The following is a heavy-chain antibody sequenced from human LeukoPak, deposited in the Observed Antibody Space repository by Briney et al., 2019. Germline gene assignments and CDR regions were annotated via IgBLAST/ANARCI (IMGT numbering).Heavy chain of an antibody. V-gene: IGHV1-8*01. CDR1: GYSFTSYD. D-gene: IGHD3/OR15-3a*01. Sequence: ASVTVSCKASGYSFTSYDINWVRPATGQGVEWMGWMNPNSGNTGYAQKFQGRVTMTKNTSITTAYMELSSLRSEDTAVYYCARALSWTTESYYYMDVWGKGTTVTVSS. CDR3: ARALSWTTESYYYMDV. J-gene: IGHJ6*03. CDR2: MNPNSGNT.